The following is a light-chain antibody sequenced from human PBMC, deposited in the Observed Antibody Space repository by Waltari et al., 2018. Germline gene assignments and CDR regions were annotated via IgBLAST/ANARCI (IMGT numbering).Light chain of an antibody. J-gene: IGKJ1*01. CDR3: QQYRNLWT. V-gene: IGKV1-5*03. CDR1: QSLSNW. CDR2: KAS. Sequence: ITCRASQSLSNWLAWYQQKPAKAPKVLIYKASTLESGVPSRFSGSGSGTEFTLTISSLQPDDFATYYCQQYRNLWTFGQGTKVEIK.